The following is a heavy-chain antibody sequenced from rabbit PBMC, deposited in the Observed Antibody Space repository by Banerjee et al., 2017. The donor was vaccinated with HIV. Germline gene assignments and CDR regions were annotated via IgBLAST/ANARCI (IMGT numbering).Heavy chain of an antibody. J-gene: IGHJ6*01. V-gene: IGHV1S45*01. Sequence: QEQLVESGGGLVTLGGSLKLSCKASGIDFSSYGISWVRQAPGKGLEWIGCIAAGSSGGTWYASWAKGRLTISKASSTTVTLQMTSLTAADTATYFCASSLGYGYASFGLWGPGTLVTVS. CDR2: IAAGSSGGT. CDR3: ASSLGYGYASFGL. D-gene: IGHD6-1*01. CDR1: GIDFSSYG.